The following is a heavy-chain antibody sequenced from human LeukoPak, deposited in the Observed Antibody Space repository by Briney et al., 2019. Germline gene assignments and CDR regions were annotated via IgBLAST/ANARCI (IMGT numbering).Heavy chain of an antibody. CDR2: IIPIFGTA. V-gene: IGHV1-69*01. Sequence: SVKVSCKASGGTFSSYAISWVRQAPGQGLEWMGGIIPIFGTANYAQKFQGRVTITADESTSTAYMELSSLRSEDTAVYYCGREEDIVVVVAATSLLYWGQGTLVTVSS. CDR1: GGTFSSYA. CDR3: GREEDIVVVVAATSLLY. D-gene: IGHD2-15*01. J-gene: IGHJ4*02.